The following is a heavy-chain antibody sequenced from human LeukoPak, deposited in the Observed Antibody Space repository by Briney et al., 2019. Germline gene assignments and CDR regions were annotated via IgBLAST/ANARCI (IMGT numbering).Heavy chain of an antibody. CDR3: ARANMGVWGSYRIY. J-gene: IGHJ4*02. V-gene: IGHV3-48*01. D-gene: IGHD3-16*02. CDR2: ISSSSSTT. Sequence: GGSLRLSCAASGFTFSSYSMNWVRQAPGKGLEWVSYISSSSSTTYYTDSVKGRFTISRDNAKNSLYLQMNSLRAEDTAVYYCARANMGVWGSYRIYWGQGTLVTVSS. CDR1: GFTFSSYS.